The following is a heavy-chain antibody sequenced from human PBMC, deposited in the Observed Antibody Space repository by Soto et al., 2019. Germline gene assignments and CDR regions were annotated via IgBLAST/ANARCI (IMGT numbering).Heavy chain of an antibody. CDR3: ASDAGKKYYDFWSGYSAGMDV. CDR1: GGSFSGYY. J-gene: IGHJ6*02. D-gene: IGHD3-3*01. CDR2: INHSGST. V-gene: IGHV4-34*01. Sequence: PSETLSLTCAVYGGSFSGYYWSWIRQPPGKGLEWIGEINHSGSTNYNPSLKSRVTISVDTSKNQFSLKLSSVTAADTAVYYCASDAGKKYYDFWSGYSAGMDVWGQGTTVTVSS.